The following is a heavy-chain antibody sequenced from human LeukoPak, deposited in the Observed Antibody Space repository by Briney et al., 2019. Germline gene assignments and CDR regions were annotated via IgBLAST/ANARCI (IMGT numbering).Heavy chain of an antibody. CDR1: GYTFIDSY. CDR2: IKPNGGGT. J-gene: IGHJ4*02. V-gene: IGHV1-2*02. D-gene: IGHD6-19*01. Sequence: ASVTVSFKSSGYTFIDSYIHWVRQAPGQGLEWMGWIKPNGGGTQYAQKFQDRVIMTRDTSVSSTYMELSGLRSDDTAVYYCAREKPAVPGTYFDYWGQGSLVTVSS. CDR3: AREKPAVPGTYFDY.